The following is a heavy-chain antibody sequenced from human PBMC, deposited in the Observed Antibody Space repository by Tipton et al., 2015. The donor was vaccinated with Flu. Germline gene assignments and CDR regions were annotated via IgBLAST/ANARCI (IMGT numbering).Heavy chain of an antibody. J-gene: IGHJ5*02. V-gene: IGHV4-39*07. D-gene: IGHD4-23*01. CDR3: AAVKSHYGGNVGWFDP. Sequence: TLSLTCTVSGGSMTPYYWAWLRQPPGKGLEWIASTSYGETTDYKPPLKSRVTISIDTSRNQFSLRLTSVTAADTAIYCCAAVKSHYGGNVGWFDPWGQGTLVTVPS. CDR2: TSYGETT. CDR1: GGSMTPYY.